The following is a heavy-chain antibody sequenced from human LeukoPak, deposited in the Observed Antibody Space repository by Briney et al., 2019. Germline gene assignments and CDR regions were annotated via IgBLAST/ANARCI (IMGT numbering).Heavy chain of an antibody. D-gene: IGHD2-21*01. Sequence: KPSETLSLACSVSGGSISSYYWSWIRQPAGKGLQWIGRIYTSGSTNYNPSLKSRVTMSVDMSKNQFSLKLTSVTAADTAVYYCARGKGAIDSEYFDYWGQGTLVTVSS. CDR1: GGSISSYY. J-gene: IGHJ4*02. CDR3: ARGKGAIDSEYFDY. V-gene: IGHV4-4*07. CDR2: IYTSGST.